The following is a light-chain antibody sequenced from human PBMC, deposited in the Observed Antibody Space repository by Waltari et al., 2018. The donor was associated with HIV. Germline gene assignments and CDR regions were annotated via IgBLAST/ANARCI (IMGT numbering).Light chain of an antibody. Sequence: QSALTQPPSVSGSPGQSVAISCTGTNSDVGTYNRVSWYQQPPGTAPKLMIYEVSNRPSGVPDRFSGSKSGNTASLTISGLQAEDEADYYCTSHTSSNTWVFGGGTSLTVL. CDR2: EVS. J-gene: IGLJ3*02. CDR1: NSDVGTYNR. CDR3: TSHTSSNTWV. V-gene: IGLV2-18*02.